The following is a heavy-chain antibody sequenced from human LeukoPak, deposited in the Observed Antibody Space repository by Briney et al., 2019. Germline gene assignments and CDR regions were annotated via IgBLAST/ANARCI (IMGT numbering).Heavy chain of an antibody. D-gene: IGHD2-2*01. CDR2: TYYSGST. CDR3: ARVRHCSSTSCYPLFDY. CDR1: GGSISSYY. Sequence: PSETLTLTCTVSGGSISSYYWSWIRQPPGKGLEWIGYTYYSGSTNYNPSLKSRVTISVDTSKNQFSLKLSSVTAADTAVYYCARVRHCSSTSCYPLFDYWGQGTLVTVSS. J-gene: IGHJ4*02. V-gene: IGHV4-59*01.